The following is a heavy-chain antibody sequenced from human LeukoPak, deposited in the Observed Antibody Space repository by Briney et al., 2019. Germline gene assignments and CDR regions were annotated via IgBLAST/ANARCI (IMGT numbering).Heavy chain of an antibody. J-gene: IGHJ4*02. CDR3: ARDLDNSGWYVFDN. D-gene: IGHD6-19*01. CDR1: GGSISRYY. V-gene: IGHV4-59*01. CDR2: IHYSGST. Sequence: SETLSLTCTVSGGSISRYYWSWIRQPPGKGLEWIGYIHYSGSTNSNPSLKSRVTISVDTSKNQFSLKLRSVTAADTAVYHCARDLDNSGWYVFDNWGQGNLVTVSS.